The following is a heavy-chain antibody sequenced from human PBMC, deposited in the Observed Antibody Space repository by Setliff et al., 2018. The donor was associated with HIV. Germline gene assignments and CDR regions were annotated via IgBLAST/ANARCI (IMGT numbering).Heavy chain of an antibody. J-gene: IGHJ3*02. Sequence: GWSLRLSCTASGFTFRNFCMSWVRQAPGKGLEWVANIKEDGSEKYYVDSVKGRFTISRDNAKKSLFLQMNSLRAEDTAVYYCAREREYYDSSGYRGGNAFDIWGQGTMVTVSS. V-gene: IGHV3-7*03. CDR1: GFTFRNFC. CDR3: AREREYYDSSGYRGGNAFDI. D-gene: IGHD3-22*01. CDR2: IKEDGSEK.